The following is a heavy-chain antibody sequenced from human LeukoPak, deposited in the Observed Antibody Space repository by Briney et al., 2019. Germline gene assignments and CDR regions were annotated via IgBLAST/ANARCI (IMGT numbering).Heavy chain of an antibody. CDR1: GYSFSNYW. D-gene: IGHD6-19*01. Sequence: PGESLKISCKGSGYSFSNYWIGWVRQMPGKGLEWMGIIYPGDSDTRYSPSFQGRVTISADKSIGTAFLQWSSLKASDTAMYYCARPNEYSGWPSDAFDIWGQGTMVTVSS. V-gene: IGHV5-51*01. J-gene: IGHJ3*02. CDR3: ARPNEYSGWPSDAFDI. CDR2: IYPGDSDT.